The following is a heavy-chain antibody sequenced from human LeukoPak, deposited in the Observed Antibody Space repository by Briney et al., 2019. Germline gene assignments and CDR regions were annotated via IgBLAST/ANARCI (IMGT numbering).Heavy chain of an antibody. V-gene: IGHV3-7*01. CDR1: GFTFSSSW. D-gene: IGHD2-2*01. J-gene: IGHJ4*02. Sequence: PGGSLRLSCAASGFTFSSSWMSWVRQAPGKGLEWVANIKPDGSEKYYVDSVKGRFTISRDNAKNSLYLQINSLRAEDTAVFYCATGYCTSTTCYRSRFDYWGQGTLVTVSS. CDR2: IKPDGSEK. CDR3: ATGYCTSTTCYRSRFDY.